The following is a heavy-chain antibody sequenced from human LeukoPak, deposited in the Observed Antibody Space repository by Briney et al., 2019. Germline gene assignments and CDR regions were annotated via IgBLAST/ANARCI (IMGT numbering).Heavy chain of an antibody. Sequence: GGSLTRYCAASGFTFSSNWLSWVRPAPGKGLEWVANIKQDGSEKYYVDSVKGRFTISRDNAKNSLYLQMNSLRAADTAVYYCARASSGWSSLTFDYWGQGTLVSVSS. V-gene: IGHV3-7*01. J-gene: IGHJ4*02. CDR3: ARASSGWSSLTFDY. CDR2: IKQDGSEK. CDR1: GFTFSSNW. D-gene: IGHD6-19*01.